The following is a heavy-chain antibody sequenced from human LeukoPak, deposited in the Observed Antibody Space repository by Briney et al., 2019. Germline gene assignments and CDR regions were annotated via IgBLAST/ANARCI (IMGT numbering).Heavy chain of an antibody. CDR3: TDAVAG. CDR1: GFSVGNNY. Sequence: PGGSLGLSCAASGFSVGNNYVTWVRQPPGKGLEWVSVIYTDGSTYYADSVKGRFIISRDSSKNTLYLQMNSLRAEDTAVYYCTDAVAGWGQGTLVTVSS. V-gene: IGHV3-53*05. CDR2: IYTDGST. D-gene: IGHD4-23*01. J-gene: IGHJ4*02.